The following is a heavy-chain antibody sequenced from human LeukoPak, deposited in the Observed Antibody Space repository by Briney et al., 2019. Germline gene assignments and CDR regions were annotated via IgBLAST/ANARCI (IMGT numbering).Heavy chain of an antibody. J-gene: IGHJ4*02. V-gene: IGHV3-30-3*01. D-gene: IGHD3-10*01. CDR2: ISYDGSNK. CDR1: GFTFSSYA. Sequence: PGGSLGLSCAASGFTFSSYAMHWVRQAPGKGLEWVAVISYDGSNKYYADSVKGRFTISRDNSKNTLYLQMNSLRAEDTAVYYCARVGVSITMVRGVFDYWGQGTLVTVSS. CDR3: ARVGVSITMVRGVFDY.